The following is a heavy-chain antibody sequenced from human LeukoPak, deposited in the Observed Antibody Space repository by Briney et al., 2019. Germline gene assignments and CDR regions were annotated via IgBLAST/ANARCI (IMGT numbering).Heavy chain of an antibody. Sequence: SETLSLTCAVYGGSFSGYYWSWIRQPPGKGLEWIGEINHSGSTNYNPSLKSRVTISVDTSKNQFSLKLSSVTAADTAVYYCARGRTTTVTTKFVNYWGQGTLVTASS. CDR2: INHSGST. V-gene: IGHV4-34*01. D-gene: IGHD4-17*01. CDR3: ARGRTTTVTTKFVNY. J-gene: IGHJ4*02. CDR1: GGSFSGYY.